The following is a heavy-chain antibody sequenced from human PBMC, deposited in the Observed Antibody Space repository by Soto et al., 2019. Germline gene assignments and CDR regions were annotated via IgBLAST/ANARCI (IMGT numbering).Heavy chain of an antibody. Sequence: QVQLQQWGAGLLKPSETLSLTCAVSGVSFNDHYFHWIRQPPGRGLEWIGEINHSGNTHYNPSLKSRVTTSLDTSKNQVSLKVTYVTAADTAIYYCARDGGNYYDAVDSWDQGTLVTVSS. CDR3: ARDGGNYYDAVDS. D-gene: IGHD1-26*01. V-gene: IGHV4-34*01. CDR2: INHSGNT. CDR1: GVSFNDHY. J-gene: IGHJ4*02.